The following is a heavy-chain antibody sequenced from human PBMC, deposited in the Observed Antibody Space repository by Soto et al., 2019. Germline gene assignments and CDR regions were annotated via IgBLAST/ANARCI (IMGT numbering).Heavy chain of an antibody. Sequence: WASVKVSCKASGGTFSSYAISWVRQAPGQGLEWMGGIIPIFGTANYAQKFQGRVTITADESTSTAYMELSSLRSEDTAVYYCAKGTASYYYYYGRDVWGQGTTVAVSS. J-gene: IGHJ6*02. CDR1: GGTFSSYA. V-gene: IGHV1-69*13. CDR3: AKGTASYYYYYGRDV. CDR2: IIPIFGTA.